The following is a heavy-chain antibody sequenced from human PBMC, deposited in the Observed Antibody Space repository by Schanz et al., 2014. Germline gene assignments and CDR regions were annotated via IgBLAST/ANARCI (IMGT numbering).Heavy chain of an antibody. V-gene: IGHV3-30*18. CDR2: ISYDGSDK. CDR1: GFTFSNYG. J-gene: IGHJ6*02. Sequence: QVQLVESGGGVVRPGRYLRLSCAASGFTFSNYGMHWVRQAPGKGLEWGTVISYDGSDKFYADSVKGRLTISRDNSNNTLSLQMNSLRNEDTAVYYCAKDRGGDYEVSYYYGRDVWGQGTTVTVSS. D-gene: IGHD4-17*01. CDR3: AKDRGGDYEVSYYYGRDV.